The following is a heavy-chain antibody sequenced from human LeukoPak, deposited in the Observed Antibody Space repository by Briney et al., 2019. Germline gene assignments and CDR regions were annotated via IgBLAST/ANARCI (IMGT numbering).Heavy chain of an antibody. CDR3: ARAATGWYSPIDY. Sequence: GSLRLSCVASGFTFSSYTMNWVRQAPGKGLEWISYISSSSSTINYADSVKGRFTTSRDNAKNSLYLQMNSLRAEDTAVYYCARAATGWYSPIDYWGQGALVTVSS. J-gene: IGHJ4*02. D-gene: IGHD6-19*01. V-gene: IGHV3-48*01. CDR2: ISSSSSTI. CDR1: GFTFSSYT.